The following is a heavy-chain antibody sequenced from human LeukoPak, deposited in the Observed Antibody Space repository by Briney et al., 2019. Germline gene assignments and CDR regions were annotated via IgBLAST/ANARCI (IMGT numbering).Heavy chain of an antibody. CDR3: ARDSTYYYDSGSSGPHYFDN. J-gene: IGHJ4*02. CDR1: GFTFSNYA. Sequence: GGSLRLSCAASGFTFSNYAMHWVRQAPGKGLEWVSLISSGGAYEYYADSVKGRFTISRDNSKNTLYLQLNSLRAEDTAVYYCARDSTYYYDSGSSGPHYFDNWGQGTLVTVSS. CDR2: ISSGGAYE. D-gene: IGHD3-10*01. V-gene: IGHV3-30*01.